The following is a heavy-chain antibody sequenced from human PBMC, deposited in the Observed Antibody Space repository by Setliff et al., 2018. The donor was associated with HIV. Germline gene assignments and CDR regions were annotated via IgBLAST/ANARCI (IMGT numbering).Heavy chain of an antibody. D-gene: IGHD3-16*01. CDR1: GGSISTYY. CDR2: IYYSGST. CDR3: ARGLYTGSYYYMDV. J-gene: IGHJ6*03. V-gene: IGHV4-59*01. Sequence: SETLSLTCAVSGGSISTYYWSWVRQPPGKGLEWIGFIYYSGSTNYNPSLKSRVTLSVVTSKNQFSLKLSSVTAADTAVYYCARGLYTGSYYYMDVWGKGTTVTVS.